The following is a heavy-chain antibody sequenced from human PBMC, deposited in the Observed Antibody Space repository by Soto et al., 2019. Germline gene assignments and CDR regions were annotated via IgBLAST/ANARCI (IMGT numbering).Heavy chain of an antibody. CDR3: ARSCSGGSCYSNWYFDL. V-gene: IGHV1-69*02. Sequence: QVQLVQSGAEVKKPGSSVKVSCKASGGTFSSYTISWVRQAPGQGLEWRGRIIPILGIANYAQKFQGRVTITADKSTSTAYMELSSLRSEDTAVYYCARSCSGGSCYSNWYFDLWGRGTLVTVSS. J-gene: IGHJ2*01. D-gene: IGHD2-15*01. CDR2: IIPILGIA. CDR1: GGTFSSYT.